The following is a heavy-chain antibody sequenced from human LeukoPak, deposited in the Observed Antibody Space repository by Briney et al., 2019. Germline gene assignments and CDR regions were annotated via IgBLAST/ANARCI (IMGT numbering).Heavy chain of an antibody. V-gene: IGHV3-33*01. J-gene: IGHJ4*02. CDR3: ARPSYYGSESQLYYFGY. D-gene: IGHD3-10*01. CDR1: GFXFNNYG. CDR2: IWYDAYND. Sequence: PGGSLRLSCGASGFXFNNYGIHWVRQAPGKGLEWVAVIWYDAYNDFYAESVKGRFTISRDNSKNTLYLQMDSLRVEDTAVYYCARPSYYGSESQLYYFGYWGQGTLVTVSS.